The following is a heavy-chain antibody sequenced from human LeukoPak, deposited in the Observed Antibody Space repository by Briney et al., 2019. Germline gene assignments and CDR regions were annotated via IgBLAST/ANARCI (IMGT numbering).Heavy chain of an antibody. J-gene: IGHJ4*02. Sequence: TGGSLRLSCVASGFSFNNAWMNWVRQAPGKGLEWVSSISSSSSYIYYADSVKGRFTISRDNAKNSLYLQMNSLRAEDTAVYYCASEKPDFDYWGQGTLVTVSS. V-gene: IGHV3-21*01. CDR1: GFSFNNAW. CDR2: ISSSSSYI. CDR3: ASEKPDFDY.